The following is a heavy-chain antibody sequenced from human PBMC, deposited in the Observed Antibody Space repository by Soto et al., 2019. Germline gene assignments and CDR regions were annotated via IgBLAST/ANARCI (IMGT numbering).Heavy chain of an antibody. J-gene: IGHJ6*02. CDR3: ARTGEYCSGGSCYSGGYYYYGMDV. D-gene: IGHD2-15*01. CDR2: ISYDGRNK. Sequence: QVQLVESGGGVVQPGRSLRLSCAASGFTFSSYAMHWVRQAPGKGLEWVAVISYDGRNKYYADSVKGRFTISRDNSKNTLYLQMNSLRAEDTAVYYCARTGEYCSGGSCYSGGYYYYGMDVWGQGTTVTVSS. V-gene: IGHV3-30-3*01. CDR1: GFTFSSYA.